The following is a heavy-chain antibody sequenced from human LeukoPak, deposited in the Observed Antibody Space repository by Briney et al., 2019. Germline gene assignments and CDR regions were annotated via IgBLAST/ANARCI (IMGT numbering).Heavy chain of an antibody. CDR1: VGSVSSYY. V-gene: IGHV4-4*08. D-gene: IGHD4-23*01. CDR3: ASLQAHGGNYLHY. CDR2: IHNSGRT. J-gene: IGHJ4*02. Sequence: PSQTLSLTCSVSVGSVSSYYWSWIRQSPGKGLEWIGYIHNSGRTNYNPSLKSRVTGFVDTSKNQVSLRLSSVTAADTAIYYCASLQAHGGNYLHYWGQGTLVTVSS.